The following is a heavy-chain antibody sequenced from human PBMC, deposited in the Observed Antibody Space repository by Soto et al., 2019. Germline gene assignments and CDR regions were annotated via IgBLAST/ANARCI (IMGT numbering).Heavy chain of an antibody. V-gene: IGHV4-59*01. CDR3: ARVRYYYGSGSYYVDY. J-gene: IGHJ4*02. CDR1: GGSISSYY. D-gene: IGHD3-10*01. Sequence: SETLSLTSTVSGGSISSYYWSLIRQPPGKGLEWIGYIYYSGSTNYNASLKSRVTISVDTSKNQFSLKRSSVTAADTAVYYCARVRYYYGSGSYYVDYWGPGTLVTVSS. CDR2: IYYSGST.